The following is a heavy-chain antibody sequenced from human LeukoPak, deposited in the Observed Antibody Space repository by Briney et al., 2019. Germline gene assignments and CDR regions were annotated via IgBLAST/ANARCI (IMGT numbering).Heavy chain of an antibody. CDR1: GFTFSSYA. CDR3: ARDAPPVSSGYYPGDY. V-gene: IGHV3-30-3*01. D-gene: IGHD3-22*01. Sequence: GGSLRLSCAASGFTFSSYAMHWVRQAPGKGLEWVAVISYDGSNKYYADSVKGRFTISRENAKNTLYLQMNSLRAEDTAVYYCARDAPPVSSGYYPGDYWGQGTLVTVSS. CDR2: ISYDGSNK. J-gene: IGHJ4*02.